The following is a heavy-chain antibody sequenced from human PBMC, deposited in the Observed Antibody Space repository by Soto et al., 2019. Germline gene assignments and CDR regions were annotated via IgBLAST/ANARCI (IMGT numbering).Heavy chain of an antibody. D-gene: IGHD2-21*02. J-gene: IGHJ4*02. CDR2: IYGSGST. V-gene: IGHV4-59*01. Sequence: PSETLSLTCSVSGGSISSYYWSWIRQPPGKGLEWIGYIYGSGSTNYNPSLKSRVTISLDTSKNQFSLRLTSVTAADTAVYYCARVFPSYCGGDCSYFDSWGQGTLVTVSS. CDR1: GGSISSYY. CDR3: ARVFPSYCGGDCSYFDS.